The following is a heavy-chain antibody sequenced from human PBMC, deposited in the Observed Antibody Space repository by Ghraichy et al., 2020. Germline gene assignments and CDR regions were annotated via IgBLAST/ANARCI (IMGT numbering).Heavy chain of an antibody. CDR3: ARRYSSSPPDY. D-gene: IGHD6-6*01. Sequence: SQTLSLTCTVSGGSISSSSYYWGWNRPPPGKGLEWIGSIYYSGSTYYNPSLKSRVIIYVDTSKNQFSLKLSSVTAADTAVYDCARRYSSSPPDYWRQGTLVTVSS. V-gene: IGHV4-39*01. CDR1: GGSISSSSYY. J-gene: IGHJ4*02. CDR2: IYYSGST.